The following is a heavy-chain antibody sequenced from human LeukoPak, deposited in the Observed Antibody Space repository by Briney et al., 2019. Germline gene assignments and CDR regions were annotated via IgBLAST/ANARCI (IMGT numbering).Heavy chain of an antibody. CDR2: IYYSGST. CDR1: GGSISSGDYY. D-gene: IGHD3-10*01. Sequence: SQTLSLTCTVSGGSISSGDYYWSWIRQPPGKGLEWIGYIYYSGSTYYNPSLKSRVTISVDTSKNQFSLKLSSVTAADTAVYYCARARIPALWELAEGSVWFDPWGQGTLVTVSS. V-gene: IGHV4-30-4*08. J-gene: IGHJ5*02. CDR3: ARARIPALWELAEGSVWFDP.